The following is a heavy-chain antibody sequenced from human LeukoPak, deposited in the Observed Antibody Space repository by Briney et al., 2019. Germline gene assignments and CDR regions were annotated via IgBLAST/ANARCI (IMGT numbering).Heavy chain of an antibody. D-gene: IGHD1-26*01. CDR2: ISAYNGNT. Sequence: ASVKVSCKASGYTFTSYGISWVRQAPGQGLEWMGWISAYNGNTNYAQKLQGRVTMTRDTSTSTVYMELSSLRSEDTAVYYCARNSGSYLQYHYYGMDVWGQGTTVTVSS. CDR1: GYTFTSYG. V-gene: IGHV1-18*01. CDR3: ARNSGSYLQYHYYGMDV. J-gene: IGHJ6*02.